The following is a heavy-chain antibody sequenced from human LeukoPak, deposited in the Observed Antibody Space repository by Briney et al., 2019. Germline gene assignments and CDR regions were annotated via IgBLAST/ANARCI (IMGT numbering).Heavy chain of an antibody. CDR1: GGSISSSVYY. Sequence: SETLSLTCTVSGGSISSSVYYWAWVRQPPGKGLEWIGEINHSGSTNYNPSLKSRVSISVDSSKNQFSLKLSSVTAADTAVYYCARAEVAFDIWGQGTIVTVSS. CDR3: ARAEVAFDI. CDR2: INHSGST. J-gene: IGHJ3*02. V-gene: IGHV4-39*07.